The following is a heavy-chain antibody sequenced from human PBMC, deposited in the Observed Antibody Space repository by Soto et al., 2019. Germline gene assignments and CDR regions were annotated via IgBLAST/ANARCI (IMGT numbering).Heavy chain of an antibody. D-gene: IGHD2-2*01. CDR3: ARVPAALHYFDY. CDR2: INPSGGSP. V-gene: IGHV1-46*01. CDR1: GYTFTSYY. J-gene: IGHJ4*02. Sequence: ASVKVSCKASGYTFTSYYMNWVRQAPGQGLDWMGIINPSGGSPSYAQKFQGRITMTRDTSTRTVYMELSSLRSEDTAVYYCARVPAALHYFDYWGQGTLVTVSS.